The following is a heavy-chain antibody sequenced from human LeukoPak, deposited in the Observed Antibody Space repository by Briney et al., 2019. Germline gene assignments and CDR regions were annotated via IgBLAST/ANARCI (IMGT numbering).Heavy chain of an antibody. CDR2: MNPNSGNT. J-gene: IGHJ6*02. CDR3: ARGGYSSSWYGKYYYYYGMDV. D-gene: IGHD6-13*01. Sequence: ASVKVSFKASGYTFTSYDINWVRQATGQGREWMGWMNPNSGNTGYAQKFQGRVTMTRNTSISTAYMELSSLRSEDTAVYYCARGGYSSSWYGKYYYYYGMDVWGQGTTVTVSS. CDR1: GYTFTSYD. V-gene: IGHV1-8*01.